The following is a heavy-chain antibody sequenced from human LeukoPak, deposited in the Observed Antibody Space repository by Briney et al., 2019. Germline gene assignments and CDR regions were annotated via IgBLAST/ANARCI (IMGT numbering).Heavy chain of an antibody. CDR2: IYSGGNT. V-gene: IGHV3-66*01. D-gene: IGHD6-19*01. J-gene: IGHJ5*02. CDR1: GFTVSSSY. Sequence: GGSLRLSCTASGFTVSSSYMSWVRQAPGKGLEWVSIIYSGGNTYYADSVKGRFTISRDDSKNTLLLQMNSLRAEDTAVYYCARASIGGIAVAGALNWFDPWGQGTLVTVSS. CDR3: ARASIGGIAVAGALNWFDP.